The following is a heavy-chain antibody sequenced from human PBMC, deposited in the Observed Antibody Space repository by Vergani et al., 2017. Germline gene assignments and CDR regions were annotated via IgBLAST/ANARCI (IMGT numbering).Heavy chain of an antibody. CDR3: AKEGWGMLAGGVYYFDY. Sequence: QVQLVESGGGVVQPGGSLRLSCAASGFTFSSYGMHWVRQAPGKGLEWVAFIRYDGSNKYYADSVKGRFTISRDKSKNTLYLQMNSLRAEDTAVYYCAKEGWGMLAGGVYYFDYWGQGTLVTVSS. CDR1: GFTFSSYG. D-gene: IGHD3-16*01. V-gene: IGHV3-30*02. CDR2: IRYDGSNK. J-gene: IGHJ4*02.